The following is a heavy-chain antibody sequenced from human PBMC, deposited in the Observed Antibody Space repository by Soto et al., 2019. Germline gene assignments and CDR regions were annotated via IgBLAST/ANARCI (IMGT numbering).Heavy chain of an antibody. V-gene: IGHV5-10-1*01. J-gene: IGHJ4*02. CDR2: IDPSDSQT. D-gene: IGHD3-22*01. Sequence: HGESLKISCKGSGDSCAGYWITWVRQKPGKGLEWMGRIDPSDSQTYYSPSFRGHVTISVTKSITTVFLQWSSLRASDTAMYYCARQIYDSDTGPNFQYYFDSWGQGTPVTV. CDR3: ARQIYDSDTGPNFQYYFDS. CDR1: GDSCAGYW.